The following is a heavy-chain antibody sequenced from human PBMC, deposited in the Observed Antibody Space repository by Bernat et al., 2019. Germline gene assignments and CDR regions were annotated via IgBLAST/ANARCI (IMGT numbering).Heavy chain of an antibody. CDR3: ARRSYYDFWSGYYEPGTLDY. J-gene: IGHJ4*02. Sequence: EVQLVESGGGLVQPGGSLRLSCAASGITFSSYWMHWVRQAPGKGLVWVSRINSDGSSTSYADSVKGRFTISRDNAKNTLYLQMNSLRAEDTAVYYCARRSYYDFWSGYYEPGTLDYWGQGTLVTVSS. V-gene: IGHV3-74*01. CDR1: GITFSSYW. D-gene: IGHD3-3*01. CDR2: INSDGSST.